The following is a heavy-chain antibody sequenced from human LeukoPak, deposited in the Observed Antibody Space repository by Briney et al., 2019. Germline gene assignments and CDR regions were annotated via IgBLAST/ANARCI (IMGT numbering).Heavy chain of an antibody. CDR1: GGTFSSYA. D-gene: IGHD3-22*01. Sequence: ASVKVSCKASGGTFSSYAISWVRQAPGQGLEWMGRIIPIFGTANYAQKFQGRGTITTDESTSTAYMELSSLGSEDTAVYYRARANDDDSSGYHTSWFDPWGQGTLVTVSS. CDR3: ARANDDDSSGYHTSWFDP. CDR2: IIPIFGTA. V-gene: IGHV1-69*05. J-gene: IGHJ5*02.